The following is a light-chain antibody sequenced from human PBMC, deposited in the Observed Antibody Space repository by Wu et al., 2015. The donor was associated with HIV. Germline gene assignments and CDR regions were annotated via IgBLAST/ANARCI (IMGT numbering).Light chain of an antibody. CDR1: QSVNSN. V-gene: IGKV3-15*01. J-gene: IGKJ4*01. CDR2: GAS. CDR3: QQYNYWPPLT. Sequence: EIVLTQSPATLSLSPGERATLSCRASQSVNSNLAWYQQKPGQAPRLLIYGASNRATGTPARFTGSGSGTEFTLTISSLLPEDSAVYYCQQYNYWPPLTFGGGPRWRSN.